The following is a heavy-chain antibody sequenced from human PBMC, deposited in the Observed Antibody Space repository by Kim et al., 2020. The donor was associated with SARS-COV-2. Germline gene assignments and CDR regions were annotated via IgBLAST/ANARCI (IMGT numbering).Heavy chain of an antibody. J-gene: IGHJ5*02. Sequence: SETLSLTCTVSGYSISSGYYWGWIRQPPGKGLEWIGSIYHSGSTYYNPSLKSRVTISVDTSKNQFSLKLSSVTAADTAVYYCARDPLSGSGWYENWFDP. CDR1: GYSISSGYY. V-gene: IGHV4-38-2*02. CDR3: ARDPLSGSGWYENWFDP. D-gene: IGHD6-19*01. CDR2: IYHSGST.